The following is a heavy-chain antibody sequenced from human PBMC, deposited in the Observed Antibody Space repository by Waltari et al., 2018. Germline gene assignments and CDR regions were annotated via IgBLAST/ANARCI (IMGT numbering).Heavy chain of an antibody. D-gene: IGHD2-15*01. V-gene: IGHV3-21*01. CDR2: ITSSASFI. J-gene: IGHJ5*02. Sequence: EVLLMAAGGGLVQPGWSLRLPCCVLVVLVTTYAMHWVRQAQGKGTEWVSMITSSASFIYYANPWNGRFTVSRDDAEKSLFLQMDSLTVEATAVYYCATSSPQGTPGGIDHWGQGTLVTISS. CDR1: VVLVTTYA. CDR3: ATSSPQGTPGGIDH.